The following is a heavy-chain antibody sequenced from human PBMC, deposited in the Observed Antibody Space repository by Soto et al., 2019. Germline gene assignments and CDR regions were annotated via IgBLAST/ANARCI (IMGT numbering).Heavy chain of an antibody. Sequence: QLQLQESGPGLVKPSETLSLTCTVSGGSISSSSYYWGWIRQPPGKGLEWIGSIYYSGSTYYNPSLKSRVTLSVNPSKDQFPLELGLCTAAKQAVYYFARIGFPPGKRRFFSWLVGLDYWGQGTLVTVSS. CDR2: IYYSGST. CDR3: ARIGFPPGKRRFFSWLVGLDY. J-gene: IGHJ4*02. V-gene: IGHV4-39*01. CDR1: GGSISSSSYY. D-gene: IGHD1-26*01.